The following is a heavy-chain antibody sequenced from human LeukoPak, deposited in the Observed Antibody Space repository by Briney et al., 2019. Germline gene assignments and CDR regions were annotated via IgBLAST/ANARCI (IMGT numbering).Heavy chain of an antibody. CDR3: TRLTTDYGDYYYYGMDV. CDR2: IRSKANSYAT. V-gene: IGHV3-73*01. J-gene: IGHJ6*02. Sequence: GGSLRLSCAASGFTFSGSAMHWVRQASGKGLEWVGRIRSKANSYATAYAASMKGRFTISRDDSKNTAYLQMNSLKAEDTAVYYCTRLTTDYGDYYYYGMDVWGQGTTVTVSS. D-gene: IGHD4-17*01. CDR1: GFTFSGSA.